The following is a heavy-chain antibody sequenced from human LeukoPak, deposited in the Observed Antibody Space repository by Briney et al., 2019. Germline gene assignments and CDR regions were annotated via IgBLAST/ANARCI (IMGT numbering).Heavy chain of an antibody. CDR2: INHSGST. V-gene: IGHV4-34*01. D-gene: IGHD6-19*01. J-gene: IGHJ4*02. CDR1: GGSFSGYY. Sequence: PLETLSLTCAVYGGSFSGYYWSWIRQPPGKGLEWIGEINHSGSTNYNPSLKSRVTISVDTSKNQFSLKLSSVTAADTAVYYCARVSSSGYYFDYWGQGTLVTVSS. CDR3: ARVSSSGYYFDY.